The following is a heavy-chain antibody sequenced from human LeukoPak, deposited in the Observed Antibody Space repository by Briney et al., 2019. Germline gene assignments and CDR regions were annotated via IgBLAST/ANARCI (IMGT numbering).Heavy chain of an antibody. Sequence: PGGSLRLSCAASGFTFSSYWMSWVRQAPGKGLEWVANIKQDGSEKYYVDSVKGRFTISRDSAKNSLYLQMNSLRAEDTAVYYCARDLWSGPVDYWGQGTLVTVSS. J-gene: IGHJ4*02. D-gene: IGHD3-3*01. CDR2: IKQDGSEK. CDR3: ARDLWSGPVDY. V-gene: IGHV3-7*03. CDR1: GFTFSSYW.